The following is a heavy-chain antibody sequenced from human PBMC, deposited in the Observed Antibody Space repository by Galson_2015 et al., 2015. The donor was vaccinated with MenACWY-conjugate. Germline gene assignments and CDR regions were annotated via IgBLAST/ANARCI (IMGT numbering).Heavy chain of an antibody. CDR1: GFTFSSYS. CDR2: ISSSSSYI. CDR3: AREVVISRSGDYFDY. D-gene: IGHD3-22*01. V-gene: IGHV3-21*01. J-gene: IGHJ4*02. Sequence: SLRLSCAASGFTFSSYSMNWVRQAPGKGLEWVPSISSSSSYIYYADSVKGRFTIFRDNAKNSLYLQMNSLRAEDTAVYYCAREVVISRSGDYFDYWGQGTLVTVSS.